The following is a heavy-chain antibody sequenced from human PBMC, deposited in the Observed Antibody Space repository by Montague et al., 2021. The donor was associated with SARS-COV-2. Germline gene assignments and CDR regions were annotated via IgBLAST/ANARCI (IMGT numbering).Heavy chain of an antibody. CDR2: IYYRGTT. V-gene: IGHV4-59*11. CDR3: ARELQYNWFDP. Sequence: SETLSLTCTVPGRATEGHFGSSLRQTPVKGPEWIGYIYYRGTTNYNPSLESRVTMSVDTSKNQFSLNLSSVTAADTAMYYCARELQYNWFDPWGQGTLVTVSS. CDR1: GRATEGHF. J-gene: IGHJ5*02. D-gene: IGHD2-21*02.